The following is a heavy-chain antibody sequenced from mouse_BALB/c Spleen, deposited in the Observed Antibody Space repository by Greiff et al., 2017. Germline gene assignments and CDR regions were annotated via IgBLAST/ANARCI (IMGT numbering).Heavy chain of an antibody. V-gene: IGHV5-12-2*01. J-gene: IGHJ2*01. D-gene: IGHD1-1*01. CDR2: ISNGGGST. CDR1: GFTFSSYT. Sequence: EVQRVESGGGLVQPGGSLKLSCAASGFTFSSYTMSWVRQTPEKRLEWVAYISNGGGSTYYPDTVKGRFTISRDNAKNTLYLQMSSLKSEDTAMYYCARGGITTGYFDYWGQGTTLTVSS. CDR3: ARGGITTGYFDY.